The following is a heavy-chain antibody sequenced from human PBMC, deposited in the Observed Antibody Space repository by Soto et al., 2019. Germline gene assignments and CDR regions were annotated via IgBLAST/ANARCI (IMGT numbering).Heavy chain of an antibody. CDR1: EFSFSDYY. V-gene: IGHV3-11*01. Sequence: QVQLVESGGGLVKPGGSLRLSCAASEFSFSDYYMSWIRQAPGKGLEWVSYISTSGNTIYYADSVKGRFTISRDNAKNSLYLQMNSLRTEDTAVYYCARSPLSSSWWVVDYWGQGTLVTVSS. CDR3: ARSPLSSSWWVVDY. CDR2: ISTSGNTI. D-gene: IGHD6-13*01. J-gene: IGHJ4*02.